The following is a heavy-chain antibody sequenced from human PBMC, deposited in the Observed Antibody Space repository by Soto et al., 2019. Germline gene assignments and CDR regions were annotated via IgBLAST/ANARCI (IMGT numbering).Heavy chain of an antibody. CDR3: AREHGFSYGLNYFDP. Sequence: PSETLSLTCTVSGGSSNNYYWSWIRQPPGKGLEWIGYIYDSGSTNYNPSLKSRVTMSVDTSKNQFSLNLSSVTAADTAVYYCAREHGFSYGLNYFDPWGQGTLVTVSS. D-gene: IGHD5-18*01. V-gene: IGHV4-59*01. CDR2: IYDSGST. J-gene: IGHJ5*02. CDR1: GGSSNNYY.